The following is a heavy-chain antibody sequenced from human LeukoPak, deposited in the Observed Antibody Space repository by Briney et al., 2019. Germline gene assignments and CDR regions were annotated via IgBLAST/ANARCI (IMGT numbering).Heavy chain of an antibody. Sequence: GGSLRLSCAASGFTFSSYAMSWVRQAPGKGLEWVSAIRSTGGSTNYADSVKGRFTISRDNSKNTLYLQMNGLRAEDTAVYYCAKEARSGPGVFDYWGQGTLVTVSS. CDR3: AKEARSGPGVFDY. CDR1: GFTFSSYA. CDR2: IRSTGGST. D-gene: IGHD3-10*01. J-gene: IGHJ4*02. V-gene: IGHV3-23*01.